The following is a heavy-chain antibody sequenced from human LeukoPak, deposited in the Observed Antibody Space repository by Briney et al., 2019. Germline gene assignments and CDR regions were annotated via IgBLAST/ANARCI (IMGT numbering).Heavy chain of an antibody. CDR1: DYTFTSYG. J-gene: IGHJ6*02. V-gene: IGHV1-18*01. Sequence: ASVKVSCKASDYTFTSYGFSWVRQAPGQGLEWTGWISTYNGNTNYAQKFQGRVTMTTDTSTSTAYMELRSLRSDDTAVYYCARDRGADSTGMDVWGQGTTVTVSS. CDR2: ISTYNGNT. CDR3: ARDRGADSTGMDV. D-gene: IGHD2/OR15-2a*01.